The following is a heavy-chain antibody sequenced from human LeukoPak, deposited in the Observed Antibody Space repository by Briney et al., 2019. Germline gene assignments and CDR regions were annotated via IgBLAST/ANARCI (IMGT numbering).Heavy chain of an antibody. D-gene: IGHD3-10*01. CDR3: VIDTNNFYGSGSFDY. Sequence: GEPLKISCKGSGYSFTSYWIGWVRQMSGEGLEWMGIIYPGDSDTRYSPSFQGQVTISADKSITTAYLQWSSLKASDTAMYYCVIDTNNFYGSGSFDYWGQGTLVTVSS. CDR2: IYPGDSDT. V-gene: IGHV5-51*01. J-gene: IGHJ4*02. CDR1: GYSFTSYW.